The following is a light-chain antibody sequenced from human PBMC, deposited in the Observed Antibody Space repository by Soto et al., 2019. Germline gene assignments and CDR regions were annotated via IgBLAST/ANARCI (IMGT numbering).Light chain of an antibody. V-gene: IGLV2-14*03. J-gene: IGLJ1*01. CDR1: SSDVGGFNY. Sequence: QSVLTQPASVSGSPGQSITISCTGTSSDVGGFNYVSWYQQHPGKAPKLMIYDVTNRPSGVSYRFSGSKSGNTASLTISGLHAEDEADYYRNSYTSSSTYVFGTGTKLTVL. CDR2: DVT. CDR3: NSYTSSSTYV.